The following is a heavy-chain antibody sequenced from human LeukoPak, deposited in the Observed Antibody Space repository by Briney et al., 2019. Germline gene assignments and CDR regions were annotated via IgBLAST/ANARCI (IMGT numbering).Heavy chain of an antibody. D-gene: IGHD2/OR15-2a*01. Sequence: SETLSLTCTVSGGSISSYYWSWIRQPPGKGLEWIAYISDIGSINYNPSLKGRVTISLDTSKNQFSLKLSSVTVADTAVYYCAGHHPRNTVDFWGQGTLVTVSS. CDR2: ISDIGSI. V-gene: IGHV4-59*08. CDR3: AGHHPRNTVDF. CDR1: GGSISSYY. J-gene: IGHJ4*02.